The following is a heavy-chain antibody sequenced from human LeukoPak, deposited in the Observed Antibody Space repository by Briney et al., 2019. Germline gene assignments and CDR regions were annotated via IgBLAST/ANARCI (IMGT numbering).Heavy chain of an antibody. V-gene: IGHV3-21*01. CDR2: ISSSSSHI. D-gene: IGHD3-3*01. CDR3: ASPKRRLGDFWSGYYTPLDY. J-gene: IGHJ4*02. Sequence: GGSLRLSCAVAGFTFSSYSMHWVRQAPGKGLEWVSSISSSSSHIYYADSVKGRFTISRDNAKNSLYLQMNSLRDEDTAVYYCASPKRRLGDFWSGYYTPLDYWGQGTLVTVSS. CDR1: GFTFSSYS.